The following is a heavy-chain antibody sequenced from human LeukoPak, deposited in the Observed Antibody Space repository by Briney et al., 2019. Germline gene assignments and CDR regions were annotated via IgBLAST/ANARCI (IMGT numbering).Heavy chain of an antibody. D-gene: IGHD4-17*01. Sequence: TGGSLRLSCAASGFTFSSYSMSWVRQAPGKGLEWVSAISGSGGSTYYADSVKGRFTISRDNSKNTLYLQMNSLRAEDTAVYYCAKLWYGDVYYFDYWGQGTLVTVSS. CDR1: GFTFSSYS. CDR2: ISGSGGST. V-gene: IGHV3-23*01. CDR3: AKLWYGDVYYFDY. J-gene: IGHJ4*02.